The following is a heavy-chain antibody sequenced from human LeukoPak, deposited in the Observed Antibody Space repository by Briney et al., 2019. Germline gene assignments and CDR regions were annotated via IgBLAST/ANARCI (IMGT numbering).Heavy chain of an antibody. CDR2: ISSSGSTI. D-gene: IGHD3-3*01. J-gene: IGHJ6*02. CDR3: ARDGRFLEWLLAYGMDV. Sequence: GGSLRLSCAASGFTFSSYSMNWVRQAPGKGLEWVSYISSSGSTIYYADSVKGRFTISRDNAKNSLYLQMNSLRDEDTAVYYCARDGRFLEWLLAYGMDVWGQGTTVTVSS. CDR1: GFTFSSYS. V-gene: IGHV3-48*02.